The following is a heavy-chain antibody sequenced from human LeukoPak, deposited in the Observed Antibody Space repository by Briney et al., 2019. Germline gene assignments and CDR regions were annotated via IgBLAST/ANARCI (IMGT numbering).Heavy chain of an antibody. J-gene: IGHJ4*02. CDR3: AREGYYYDSGGYLDY. CDR1: GFTFSSYA. D-gene: IGHD3-22*01. CDR2: ISYDGSNK. V-gene: IGHV3-30-3*01. Sequence: GGSLRLSCAASGFTFSSYAMHWVRQAPGKGLEWVAVISYDGSNKYYADSVKGRFTISRDNSKNTLYLQMNSLRAEDTAVYYCAREGYYYDSGGYLDYWGQGTLVTVSS.